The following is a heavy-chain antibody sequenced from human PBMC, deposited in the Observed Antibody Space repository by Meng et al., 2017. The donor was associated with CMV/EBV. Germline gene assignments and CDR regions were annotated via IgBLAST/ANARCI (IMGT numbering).Heavy chain of an antibody. J-gene: IGHJ3*02. D-gene: IGHD3-16*01. Sequence: SETLSLTYTVSGGSISSYYWSWIRQPPGKGLEWIGYIYYSGSTNYNPSLKSRVTISVDTSKNQFSLKLSSVTAADTAVYYCARGGALAAFDIWGQGTMVTVS. CDR1: GGSISSYY. CDR2: IYYSGST. CDR3: ARGGALAAFDI. V-gene: IGHV4-59*01.